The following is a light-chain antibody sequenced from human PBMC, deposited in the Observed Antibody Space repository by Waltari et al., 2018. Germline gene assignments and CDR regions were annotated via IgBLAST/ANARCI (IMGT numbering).Light chain of an antibody. V-gene: IGLV2-14*01. J-gene: IGLJ3*02. CDR3: CSFTGRSTWV. CDR1: SSDDGGYNS. CDR2: DVS. Sequence: QSALTQPASVSGSPGQSITISCTSTSSDDGGYNSVSWYQQHPGKVPKLLIFDVSNRPAGVSNRFSGSKSGNTASLTISGLQAEDESDYYCCSFTGRSTWVFGGGTKVTVL.